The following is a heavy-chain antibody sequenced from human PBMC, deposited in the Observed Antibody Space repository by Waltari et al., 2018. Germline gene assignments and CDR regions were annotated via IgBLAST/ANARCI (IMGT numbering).Heavy chain of an antibody. CDR2: ISAYNGNT. D-gene: IGHD3-10*01. Sequence: QVQLVQSGAEVKKPGASVKVSCKASGYTFTSYGISWVRQAPGQGLEWMGWISAYNGNTNYAQKLQGIVTMTTDTSTSTAYMELRSLRSDDTAVYYCARDLALLWFSDDWFDPWGQGTLVTVSS. CDR1: GYTFTSYG. CDR3: ARDLALLWFSDDWFDP. V-gene: IGHV1-18*01. J-gene: IGHJ5*02.